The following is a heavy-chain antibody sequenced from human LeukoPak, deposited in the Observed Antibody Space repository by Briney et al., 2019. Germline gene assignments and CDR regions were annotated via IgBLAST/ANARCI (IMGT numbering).Heavy chain of an antibody. D-gene: IGHD6-13*01. CDR3: ARRASAAGTYDYYYMDV. V-gene: IGHV1-18*01. J-gene: IGHJ6*03. Sequence: GASVKVSCKTSGYSFILYGISWVRQAPGQGPEWMGWISTSTGDTKYTQKFQGRVTLTTDTSTSTAYMELSSLRSDDTAVYYWARRASAAGTYDYYYMDVWGKGTTVTISS. CDR1: GYSFILYG. CDR2: ISTSTGDT.